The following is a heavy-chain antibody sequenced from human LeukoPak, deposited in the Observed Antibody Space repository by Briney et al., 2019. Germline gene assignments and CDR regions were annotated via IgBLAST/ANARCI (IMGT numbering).Heavy chain of an antibody. CDR3: ARSSVEIAAQIDY. D-gene: IGHD2-15*01. CDR1: GFIFSDHY. J-gene: IGHJ4*02. V-gene: IGHV3-72*01. CDR2: IKNRVNSDTT. Sequence: PGGSLRLSCAASGFIFSDHYMDWVRQAPAKGLEWVARIKNRVNSDTTNYAASVKGRFTISRDDSKNSLYLQINSLKTEDTAVYYCARSSVEIAAQIDYWGQGTLVTVSS.